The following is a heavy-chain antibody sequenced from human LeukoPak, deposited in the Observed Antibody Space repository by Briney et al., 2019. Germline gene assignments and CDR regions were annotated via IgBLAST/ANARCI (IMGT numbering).Heavy chain of an antibody. D-gene: IGHD3-10*01. CDR1: GGSFSGYY. CDR2: INHSGST. J-gene: IGHJ4*02. CDR3: ARGPGVRGVIFNF. V-gene: IGHV4-34*01. Sequence: PSETLSLTCAVYGGSFSGYYWSWIRQPPGKGLEWIGEINHSGSTNYNPSLKSRVTISVDTSKNQFSLKLNSVTAADTAVYCCARGPGVRGVIFNFWGQGTLVTVSS.